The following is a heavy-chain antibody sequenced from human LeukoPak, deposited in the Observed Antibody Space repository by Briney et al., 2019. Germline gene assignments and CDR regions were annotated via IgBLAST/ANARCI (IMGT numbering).Heavy chain of an antibody. CDR3: ARDEAGHSSD. CDR1: GFTFSTYA. CDR2: ITYDGGAT. Sequence: PGGSLRLSCAASGFTFSTYAMHWVRQAPGKGLEHVSSITYDGGATYYANSVKGRFTISRDNSKNTLYLQMGSLRDEDMSVYHCARDEAGHSSDWGQGTLVTVSS. J-gene: IGHJ1*01. V-gene: IGHV3-64*01. D-gene: IGHD6-19*01.